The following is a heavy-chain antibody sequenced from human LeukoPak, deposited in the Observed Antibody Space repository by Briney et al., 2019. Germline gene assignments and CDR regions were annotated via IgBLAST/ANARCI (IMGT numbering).Heavy chain of an antibody. CDR3: ARGSRYNWNDDQFDY. Sequence: ASVKVSCKASGYTFTSYDTNWVRQATGQGLEWMGWMNPNSGNTGYAQRFQGRVTMTRNTSISTAYMELSSLRSEDTAVYYCARGSRYNWNDDQFDYWGQGTLVTVSS. J-gene: IGHJ4*02. V-gene: IGHV1-8*01. CDR2: MNPNSGNT. CDR1: GYTFTSYD. D-gene: IGHD1-1*01.